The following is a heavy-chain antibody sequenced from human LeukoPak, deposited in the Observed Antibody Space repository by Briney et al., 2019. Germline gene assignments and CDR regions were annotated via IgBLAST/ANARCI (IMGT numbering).Heavy chain of an antibody. Sequence: QSGGSLRLSCAASGFTFSSYWMHWVRQAPGKGLVWVSRINSDGSSTSYADSVKGRFTISRDNAKNTLYLQMNSLRAEDTAVYYCARVHQGWDFWSSYSYYYYYYMDVWGKGTTVTVSS. CDR3: ARVHQGWDFWSSYSYYYYYYMDV. CDR2: INSDGSST. J-gene: IGHJ6*03. V-gene: IGHV3-74*01. CDR1: GFTFSSYW. D-gene: IGHD3-3*01.